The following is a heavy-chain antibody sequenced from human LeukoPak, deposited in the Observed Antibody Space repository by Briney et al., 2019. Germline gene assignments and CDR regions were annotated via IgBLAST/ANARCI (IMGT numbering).Heavy chain of an antibody. CDR1: GVSISSSNYY. V-gene: IGHV4-39*07. D-gene: IGHD3-10*01. J-gene: IGHJ6*02. Sequence: SSETLSLTCTVSGVSISSSNYYWGWIRQPPGKGLEWIGTIYYSGSTYYNPSLKSRVTISVDTSKNQFSLKLSSVTAADTAVYYCTRGHGVLLWFGDGGNNGMDVWGQGTTVTVSS. CDR3: TRGHGVLLWFGDGGNNGMDV. CDR2: IYYSGST.